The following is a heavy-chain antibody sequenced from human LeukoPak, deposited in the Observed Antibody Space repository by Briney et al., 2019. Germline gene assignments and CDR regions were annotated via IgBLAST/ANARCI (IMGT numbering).Heavy chain of an antibody. V-gene: IGHV4-30-4*01. D-gene: IGHD3-22*01. CDR1: GGSISGGDYY. CDR3: ARENYYDSSGYSD. CDR2: IYYSGST. J-gene: IGHJ4*02. Sequence: SETLSLTCTVSGGSISGGDYYWGWLRQPPGTGLEWIGYIYYSGSTYYNPSLKSRVTISVGTSKNQFSLKLSSVTAADTAVYYCARENYYDSSGYSDWGQGTLVTVSS.